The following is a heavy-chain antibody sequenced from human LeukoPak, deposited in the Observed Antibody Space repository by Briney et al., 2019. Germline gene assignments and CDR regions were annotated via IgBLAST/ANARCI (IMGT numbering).Heavy chain of an antibody. D-gene: IGHD3-22*01. CDR1: GFTFDDYG. V-gene: IGHV3-20*04. CDR3: ARDRRRDYYDSSGYHNFDY. Sequence: GGSLRLSCAASGFTFDDYGMSWVRQAPGTGLEWVSGINWNGGSTGYADSVKGRFTISRDNAKNSLYLQMNSLRAEDTALYYCARDRRRDYYDSSGYHNFDYWGQGTLVTVSS. J-gene: IGHJ4*02. CDR2: INWNGGST.